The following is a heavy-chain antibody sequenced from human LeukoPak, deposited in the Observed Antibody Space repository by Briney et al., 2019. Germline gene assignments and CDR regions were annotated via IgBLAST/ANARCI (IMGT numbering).Heavy chain of an antibody. CDR2: ISSTGSTI. CDR1: GFTFSDYY. CDR3: ARGGDFPLLGDV. J-gene: IGHJ6*02. D-gene: IGHD3-10*01. Sequence: PGGSLRLSCAASGFTFSDYYMTWIRQAPGKGLEWISYISSTGSTIYYVDSVKGRFTISRDNAKNSLHLQMNSLRAEDTAVYYCARGGDFPLLGDVWGQGTTVTVSS. V-gene: IGHV3-11*01.